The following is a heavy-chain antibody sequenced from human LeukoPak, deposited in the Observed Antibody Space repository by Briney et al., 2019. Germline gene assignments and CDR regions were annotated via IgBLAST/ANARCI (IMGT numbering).Heavy chain of an antibody. Sequence: GGSLRLSCAASGFTFSSYWMSWVRQARGKGLEWVADIKQDGSEKKYVDSVKGRFTISRDNAKNSLYLQMNSLRAEDTAVYFCTRDGLYYYDSSGYRYFDYWGQGTLVTVSS. J-gene: IGHJ4*02. CDR2: IKQDGSEK. CDR3: TRDGLYYYDSSGYRYFDY. CDR1: GFTFSSYW. D-gene: IGHD3-22*01. V-gene: IGHV3-7*01.